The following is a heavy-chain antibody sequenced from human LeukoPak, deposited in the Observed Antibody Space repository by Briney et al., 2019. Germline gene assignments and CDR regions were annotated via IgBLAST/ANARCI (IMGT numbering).Heavy chain of an antibody. D-gene: IGHD4-17*01. V-gene: IGHV3-48*03. J-gene: IGHJ4*02. CDR2: ISSSGATI. Sequence: PGGSLRLSCAGSGFTFSSSDMNWVRQAPGKGLEWVSFISSSGATIYYADSVKGRFTISRDNSKNTLYLEMNSLRADDTAVYYCAKDGDQVTVTKVDYWGQGTLVTVSS. CDR1: GFTFSSSD. CDR3: AKDGDQVTVTKVDY.